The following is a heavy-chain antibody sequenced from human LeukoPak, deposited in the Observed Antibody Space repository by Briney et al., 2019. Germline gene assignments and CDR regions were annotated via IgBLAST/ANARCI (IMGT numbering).Heavy chain of an antibody. V-gene: IGHV1-8*01. CDR1: GYTFTSYD. D-gene: IGHD3-22*01. J-gene: IGHJ5*02. Sequence: GASVKVSCKASGYTFTSYDINWVRQATGQGLEWMGWMNPNSGNTGYAQKFQGRVTMTRNTSISTAHMELSSLRSEDTAVYYCASSYDRSGYYYSWGQGTLVTVSS. CDR3: ASSYDRSGYYYS. CDR2: MNPNSGNT.